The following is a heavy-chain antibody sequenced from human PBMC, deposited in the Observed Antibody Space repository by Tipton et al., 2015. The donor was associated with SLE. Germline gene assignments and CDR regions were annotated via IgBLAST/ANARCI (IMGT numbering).Heavy chain of an antibody. CDR2: IYYSGST. J-gene: IGHJ4*02. D-gene: IGHD3-10*01. CDR1: GGSISSSSYY. Sequence: TLSLTCTVSGGSISSSSYYWGWIRQPPGKGLEWIGSIYYSGSTYYNPSLKSRVTISVDTSKNQFSLKLSSVTAADTGVYFCAGEAWFYKPLDHWGQGTLVTVSS. CDR3: AGEAWFYKPLDH. V-gene: IGHV4-39*07.